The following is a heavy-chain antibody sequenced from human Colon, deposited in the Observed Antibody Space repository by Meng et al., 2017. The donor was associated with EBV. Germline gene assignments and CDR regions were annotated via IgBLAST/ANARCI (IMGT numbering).Heavy chain of an antibody. CDR1: GGSMGSGNYH. D-gene: IGHD2-21*01. CDR3: ASFDHIPRRNYFDY. J-gene: IGHJ4*02. Sequence: VQLAESGPGLLKPSQTLPLSCTVSGGSMGSGNYHWSWLRQPPGKGLEWIVYIHHSGSAYDNPSLKSRVSISVDTSKNQFSLNLNSMTAADTAVYYCASFDHIPRRNYFDYWGQGTLVTVSS. CDR2: IHHSGSA. V-gene: IGHV4-30-4*01.